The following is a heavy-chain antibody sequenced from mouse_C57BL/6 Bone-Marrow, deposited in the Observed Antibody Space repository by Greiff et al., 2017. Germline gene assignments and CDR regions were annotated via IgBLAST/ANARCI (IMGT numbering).Heavy chain of an antibody. CDR3: AILRYGFAY. CDR2: INPNYGTT. CDR1: GYSFTDYN. J-gene: IGHJ3*01. D-gene: IGHD1-1*01. V-gene: IGHV1-39*01. Sequence: KESGYSFTDYNMNWVKQSNGKSLEWIGVINPNYGTTSYNQKFKGKATLTVDQSSSTAYMQLNSLTSEDSAVYYCAILRYGFAYWGQGTLVTVSA.